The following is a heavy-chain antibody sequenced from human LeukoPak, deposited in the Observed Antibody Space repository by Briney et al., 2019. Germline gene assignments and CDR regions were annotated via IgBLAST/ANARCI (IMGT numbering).Heavy chain of an antibody. CDR3: ARGPRNSSSYQYFQH. V-gene: IGHV3-21*01. CDR1: GFTFSDYS. J-gene: IGHJ1*01. Sequence: GGSLRLSCAASGFTFSDYSMNWVRQAPGKGLEWVSSISSSSAYIYYADSVKGRFTVSRDNAKNSLSLQMDGLRVEDSAVYHCARGPRNSSSYQYFQHWGQGTLVTVSA. D-gene: IGHD6-13*01. CDR2: ISSSSAYI.